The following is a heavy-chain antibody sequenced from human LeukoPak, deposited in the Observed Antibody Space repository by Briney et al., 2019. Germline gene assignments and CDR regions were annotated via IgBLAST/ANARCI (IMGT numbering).Heavy chain of an antibody. CDR2: ISYSGSS. CDR3: VRDDYGDYTRRFDP. Sequence: KPSETLSLTCTVSGGSISSSRYYWGWIRQPPGKGLEWIASISYSGSSYYNPSLKSRVTISVDTSKNQVSLQLSPVTAADTAVYYCVRDDYGDYTRRFDPWGQGTLVTVSS. CDR1: GGSISSSRYY. V-gene: IGHV4-39*07. D-gene: IGHD4-17*01. J-gene: IGHJ5*02.